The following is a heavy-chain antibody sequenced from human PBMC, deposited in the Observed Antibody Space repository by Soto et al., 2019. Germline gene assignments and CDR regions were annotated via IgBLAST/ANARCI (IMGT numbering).Heavy chain of an antibody. J-gene: IGHJ5*02. Sequence: SETLSLTCAVYGGSANGYYWNWIRQPPGKGLEWIGEINHTGGTHYNPSLKSRVTMSVDTSKNQFSLRLSSVTAADTAIYYCATRITVFGLLIPPFDPWGQGTQVTVSS. CDR1: GGSANGYY. D-gene: IGHD3-3*01. CDR2: INHTGGT. CDR3: ATRITVFGLLIPPFDP. V-gene: IGHV4-34*01.